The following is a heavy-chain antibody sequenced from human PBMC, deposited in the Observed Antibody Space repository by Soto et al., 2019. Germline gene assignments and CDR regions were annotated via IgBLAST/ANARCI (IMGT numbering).Heavy chain of an antibody. D-gene: IGHD6-13*01. V-gene: IGHV1-69*13. CDR3: ASPAATGLY. Sequence: GASVKVSCKASGGTFNTYAINWVRQAPGQGLEWMGAITPIFGTADYAQKFQGRVTISADESTKTAYMELSSLRSDDSAVYYCASPAATGLYWGQGTLVTAPQ. CDR2: ITPIFGTA. CDR1: GGTFNTYA. J-gene: IGHJ4*02.